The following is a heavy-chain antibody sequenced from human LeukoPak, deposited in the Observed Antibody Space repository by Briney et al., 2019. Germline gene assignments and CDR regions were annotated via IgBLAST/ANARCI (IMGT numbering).Heavy chain of an antibody. D-gene: IGHD3-9*01. CDR2: ISYNGIT. Sequence: KSSETLSLTCTVSGGSISSYYWSWIRQPPGKGLEWIGYISYNGITNYNPSLKSRLTISVDTSRNQFSLKLSSVTAADTAVYYCAGDNYDILTGSGGYFDYWGQGTLVTVSS. J-gene: IGHJ4*02. CDR3: AGDNYDILTGSGGYFDY. V-gene: IGHV4-59*01. CDR1: GGSISSYY.